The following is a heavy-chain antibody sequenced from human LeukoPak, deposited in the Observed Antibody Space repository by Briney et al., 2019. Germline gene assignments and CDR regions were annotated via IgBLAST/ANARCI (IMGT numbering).Heavy chain of an antibody. V-gene: IGHV3-9*01. D-gene: IGHD5-12*01. CDR2: ISWNSGNI. CDR1: GFTFDDYA. Sequence: GGSLRLSCAASGFTFDDYAMHWVRQAPGKGLEWVSGISWNSGNIGYGDSVKGRFSISRDNAKNSLYLQMNSLRAEDTAVYYCARDPTQWLRYGYFDYWGQGTLVTVSS. J-gene: IGHJ4*02. CDR3: ARDPTQWLRYGYFDY.